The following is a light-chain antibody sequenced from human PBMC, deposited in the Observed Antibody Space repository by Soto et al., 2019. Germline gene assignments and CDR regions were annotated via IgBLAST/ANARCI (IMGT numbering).Light chain of an antibody. J-gene: IGLJ2*01. CDR2: AVT. CDR3: CSYTGTSTYVL. Sequence: QSVLTQPRSVSGSPGQSVTISCTGTNGDVGAYNHVSWYQQHPGKVSKLIIYAVTKRPSGVPVRFSASKSGDTASLTISGLQADDEADYFCCSYTGTSTYVLFGGGTKLTVL. CDR1: NGDVGAYNH. V-gene: IGLV2-11*01.